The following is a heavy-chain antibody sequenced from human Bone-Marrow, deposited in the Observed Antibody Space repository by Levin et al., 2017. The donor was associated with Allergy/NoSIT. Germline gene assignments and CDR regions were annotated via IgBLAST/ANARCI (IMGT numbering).Heavy chain of an antibody. CDR2: MYYSGST. Sequence: KASETLSLTCTVSGGSISSGGYYWNWIRQHPGKGLEWIGYMYYSGSTYYNPSLKSRVIISADTSKNQFSLKLSSVTAADTAVYYCARSDGDYSDFVYNFDIWGRGTMVTVSS. J-gene: IGHJ3*02. CDR3: ARSDGDYSDFVYNFDI. D-gene: IGHD4-11*01. V-gene: IGHV4-31*03. CDR1: GGSISSGGYY.